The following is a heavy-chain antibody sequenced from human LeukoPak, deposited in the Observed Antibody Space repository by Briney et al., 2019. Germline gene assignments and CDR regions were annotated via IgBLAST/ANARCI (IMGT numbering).Heavy chain of an antibody. V-gene: IGHV3-33*01. CDR1: GFTFSGYG. CDR3: ARDDGSYGVDY. Sequence: GESLKISCAASGFTFSGYGMHWVRQAPGKGLEWVAVIWNDGSNKYYADSVKGRFTISRDTSKNTLYLQMNSLRAEDTAVYYCARDDGSYGVDYWGQGTLVTVSS. CDR2: IWNDGSNK. D-gene: IGHD1-26*01. J-gene: IGHJ4*02.